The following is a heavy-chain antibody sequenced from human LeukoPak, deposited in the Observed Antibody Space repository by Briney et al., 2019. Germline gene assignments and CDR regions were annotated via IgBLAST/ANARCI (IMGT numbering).Heavy chain of an antibody. V-gene: IGHV4-34*01. CDR2: INHSGST. Sequence: SETLSLTCAVYGGSFSGYYWSWIRQPPGKGLEWIGEINHSGSTNYNPSLKGRVTISVDTSKNQFSLKLSSVTAADTAVYYCASYYGSGSYYGDYWGQGTLVTVSS. J-gene: IGHJ4*02. D-gene: IGHD3-10*01. CDR1: GGSFSGYY. CDR3: ASYYGSGSYYGDY.